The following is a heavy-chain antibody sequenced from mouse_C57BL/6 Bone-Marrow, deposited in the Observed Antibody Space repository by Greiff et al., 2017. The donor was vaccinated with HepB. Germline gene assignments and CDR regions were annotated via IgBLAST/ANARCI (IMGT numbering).Heavy chain of an antibody. V-gene: IGHV5-6*01. CDR1: GFTFSSYG. J-gene: IGHJ4*01. D-gene: IGHD1-1*01. CDR3: ARHPLFTTVVATDAMDY. Sequence: EVQLVESGGDLVKPGGSLKLSCAASGFTFSSYGMSWVRQTPDKRLEWVATISSGGSYTYYPDSVKGRFTISRDNAKNTLYLQMSSLKSEDTAMYYCARHPLFTTVVATDAMDYWGQGTSVTVAS. CDR2: ISSGGSYT.